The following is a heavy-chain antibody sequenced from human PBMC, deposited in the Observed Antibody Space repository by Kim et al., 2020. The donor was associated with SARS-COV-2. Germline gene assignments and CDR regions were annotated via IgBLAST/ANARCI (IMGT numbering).Heavy chain of an antibody. D-gene: IGHD2-2*01. V-gene: IGHV3-48*02. CDR3: ARGRRIVVVPAAMPGRAGFFDY. CDR1: GFTFSSYS. J-gene: IGHJ4*02. Sequence: GGSLRLSCAASGFTFSSYSMNWVRQAPGKGLEWVSYISSSSSTIYYADSVKGRFTISRDNAKNSLYLQMNSLRDEDTAVYYRARGRRIVVVPAAMPGRAGFFDYWGQGTLVTVSS. CDR2: ISSSSSTI.